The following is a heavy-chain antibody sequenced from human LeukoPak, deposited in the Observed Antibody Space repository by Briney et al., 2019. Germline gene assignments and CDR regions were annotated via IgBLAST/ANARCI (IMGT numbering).Heavy chain of an antibody. CDR3: AREDIAGGFDP. Sequence: SETLSLTWVVYGGSFSGYSWSWIRQPPGKGRGWIGAINHSGSTNYNPSLKRRVTISVDTSKKQCSLKLSSMTAADTAVYYCAREDIAGGFDPWGQGTLVTVSS. V-gene: IGHV4-34*01. CDR1: GGSFSGYS. CDR2: INHSGST. D-gene: IGHD6-13*01. J-gene: IGHJ5*02.